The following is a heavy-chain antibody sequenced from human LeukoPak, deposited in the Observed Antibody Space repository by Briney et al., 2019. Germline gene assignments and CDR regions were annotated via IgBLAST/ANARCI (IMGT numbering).Heavy chain of an antibody. CDR2: ISGDDDST. Sequence: GGSLRLSCAASGFTLSTYAFSWVRRAPGKELEWVSAISGDDDSTYDANSVKGRFTFSRDRSKNTVYLQMNSLRGEDTAVHYCAKDWKWELDCYGMNVWGQGTTVTVSS. V-gene: IGHV3-23*01. CDR1: GFTLSTYA. CDR3: AKDWKWELDCYGMNV. D-gene: IGHD1-26*01. J-gene: IGHJ6*02.